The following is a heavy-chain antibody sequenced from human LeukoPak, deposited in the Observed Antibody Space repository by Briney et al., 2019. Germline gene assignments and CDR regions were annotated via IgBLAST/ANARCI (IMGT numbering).Heavy chain of an antibody. Sequence: GGSLRPSCAASGFTFSSYGLHWVRQAPGKGLEWVAFIWYDGGNKYYADSVKGRFTISRDNSKNTLYLQMNSLRAEDTAVYYCAKDLDYNNYGFDYWGQGTLVTVSS. CDR2: IWYDGGNK. V-gene: IGHV3-30*02. D-gene: IGHD4-11*01. CDR3: AKDLDYNNYGFDY. J-gene: IGHJ4*02. CDR1: GFTFSSYG.